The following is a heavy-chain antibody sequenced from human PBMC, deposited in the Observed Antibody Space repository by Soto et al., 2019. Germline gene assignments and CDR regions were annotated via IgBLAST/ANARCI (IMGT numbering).Heavy chain of an antibody. CDR3: ARAITMVRGVTDYFDY. D-gene: IGHD3-10*01. Sequence: SETLSLTCTVSGGSISSSSYYLGWFRQPPGKGLEWIGSIYYSGSTYYNPSRKSRVTISVDTSKNQFSLKLSSVTAADTAVYYCARAITMVRGVTDYFDYWGQGTLVTV. V-gene: IGHV4-39*01. CDR2: IYYSGST. J-gene: IGHJ4*02. CDR1: GGSISSSSYY.